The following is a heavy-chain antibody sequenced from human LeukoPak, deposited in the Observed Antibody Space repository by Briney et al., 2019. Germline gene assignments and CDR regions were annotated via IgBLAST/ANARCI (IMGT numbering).Heavy chain of an antibody. CDR1: GFTFSSFA. Sequence: PGGSLRLSCAASGFTFSSFAMSWVRQAPGKGLEWVSSISSSSSYIYYADSVKGRFTISRDNAKNSLYLQMNSLRAEDTAVYYCARGLDCSSTTCYGLYAFDIWGQGTMVTVSS. CDR3: ARGLDCSSTTCYGLYAFDI. J-gene: IGHJ3*02. V-gene: IGHV3-21*01. D-gene: IGHD2-2*01. CDR2: ISSSSSYI.